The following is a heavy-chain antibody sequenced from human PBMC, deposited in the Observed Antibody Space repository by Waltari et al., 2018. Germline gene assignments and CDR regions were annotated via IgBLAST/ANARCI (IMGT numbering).Heavy chain of an antibody. J-gene: IGHJ4*02. Sequence: QVQLQESGPGLVKPSETLSLTCAVSGYSISSGYYWGWIRQPPGKGLGWIGSIYHSGGTYYNPSRKSRVTISVDTSKNQFSLKLSSVTAADTAVYYCASPIFGVVNTGGPFDYWGQGTLVTVSS. V-gene: IGHV4-38-2*01. CDR2: IYHSGGT. CDR3: ASPIFGVVNTGGPFDY. D-gene: IGHD3-3*01. CDR1: GYSISSGYY.